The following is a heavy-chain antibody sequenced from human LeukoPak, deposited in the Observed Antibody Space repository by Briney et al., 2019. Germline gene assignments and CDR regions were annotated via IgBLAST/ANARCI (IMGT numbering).Heavy chain of an antibody. CDR1: GFTFSSYA. Sequence: QPGGSLRLSCAASGFTFSSYAMSWVRQAPGKGLEWVSAISGSGGSTYYADSVKGRFTISRDNSKNTLSLQMNSLRAEDTALYYCAKDSEYDPTYSSGWAPDYWGQGTLVTVSS. CDR3: AKDSEYDPTYSSGWAPDY. CDR2: ISGSGGST. J-gene: IGHJ4*02. V-gene: IGHV3-23*01. D-gene: IGHD6-19*01.